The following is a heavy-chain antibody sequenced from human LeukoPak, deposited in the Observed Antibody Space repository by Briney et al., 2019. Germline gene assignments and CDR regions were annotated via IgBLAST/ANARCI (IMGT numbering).Heavy chain of an antibody. Sequence: ASVKVSCKASGGTFSSYAINWVRQAPGQGLEWMGGIIPIFGTSNYAHKLQGRVTITADESTSTVYMELSSLRSDDTAIYYCAFEGYNYGYNWGQGTLVTVSS. D-gene: IGHD5-18*01. V-gene: IGHV1-69*13. CDR1: GGTFSSYA. CDR2: IIPIFGTS. CDR3: AFEGYNYGYN. J-gene: IGHJ4*02.